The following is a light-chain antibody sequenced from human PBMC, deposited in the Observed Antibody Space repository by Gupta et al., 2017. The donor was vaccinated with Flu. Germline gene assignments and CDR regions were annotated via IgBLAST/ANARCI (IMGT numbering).Light chain of an antibody. J-gene: IGKJ4*02. CDR2: GAS. CDR1: QSVSSH. V-gene: IGKV3-15*01. CDR3: QQYTDWPPLT. Sequence: DRATLACRASQSVSSHLAWYQQKPGQSPRLIIYGASIRATGIPARFSGGGSGTEFTLTINGLQSEDFAVYYCQQYTDWPPLTFGGGTKVEI.